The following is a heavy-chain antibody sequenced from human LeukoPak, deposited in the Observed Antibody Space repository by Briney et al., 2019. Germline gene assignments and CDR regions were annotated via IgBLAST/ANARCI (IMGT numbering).Heavy chain of an antibody. Sequence: ASVKVSCKASGYTFTGYYMHWVRQAPGQGLEWMGWINPNSGGTNYAQKFQGRVTMTRDTSISTAYMELSRLRSDDTAVYYCARVGGVACSGGSCYSSRAFDIWGQGTMVTVSS. CDR2: INPNSGGT. D-gene: IGHD2-15*01. CDR3: ARVGGVACSGGSCYSSRAFDI. CDR1: GYTFTGYY. V-gene: IGHV1-2*02. J-gene: IGHJ3*02.